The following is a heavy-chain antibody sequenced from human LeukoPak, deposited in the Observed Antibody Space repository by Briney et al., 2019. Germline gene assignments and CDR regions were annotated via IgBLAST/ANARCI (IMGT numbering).Heavy chain of an antibody. J-gene: IGHJ6*03. Sequence: ASVKVSCKASGGTFSNYAISWVRQAPGQGLEWMGWISAYNGDTNYAQKLQGRVTMTTDTSTSTAYMELRSLRSDDTAVYYCARDYLNLYMDVWGKGTTVTISS. CDR2: ISAYNGDT. CDR3: ARDYLNLYMDV. CDR1: GGTFSNYA. V-gene: IGHV1-18*01.